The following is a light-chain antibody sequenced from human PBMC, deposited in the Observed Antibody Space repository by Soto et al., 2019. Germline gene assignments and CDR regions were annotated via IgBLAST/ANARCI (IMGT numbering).Light chain of an antibody. V-gene: IGLV2-14*01. CDR3: SAYTARSTLV. CDR2: EVT. Sequence: QSALTQPASVSGSPGQSITISCTGTSSDVGGYNYVSWYQQHPGKAPKLMIYEVTNRPSGVSNRFSGSKSGNTASLTISGLQPEDEGDYYCSAYTARSTLVFGGGTQLTVL. CDR1: SSDVGGYNY. J-gene: IGLJ3*02.